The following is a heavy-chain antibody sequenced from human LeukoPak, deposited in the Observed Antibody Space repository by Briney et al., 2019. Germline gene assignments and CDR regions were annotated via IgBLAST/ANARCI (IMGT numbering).Heavy chain of an antibody. Sequence: GGSLRLSCAASGFTFDDYAMHWVRQAPGKGLEWVSTISWNSGRIAYADSVKGRFTISRDNAKNSLYLQMNSLRAEDTAVYYCARGVVGAFSAYYFDYWGQGTLVTVSS. J-gene: IGHJ4*02. V-gene: IGHV3-9*01. CDR3: ARGVVGAFSAYYFDY. CDR2: ISWNSGRI. D-gene: IGHD1-26*01. CDR1: GFTFDDYA.